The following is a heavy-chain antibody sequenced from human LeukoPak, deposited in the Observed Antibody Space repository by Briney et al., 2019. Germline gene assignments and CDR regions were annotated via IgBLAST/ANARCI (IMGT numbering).Heavy chain of an antibody. CDR1: GFTFISYW. Sequence: GGSLRLSCAASGFTFISYWMAWVRQAPGKGLEWVANIKKDGSEKYYVDSVKGRFTISRDNAKNSLYLQMNSLRAEDTAVFYFARSFYGGHFDYWGQGALVTVSS. CDR2: IKKDGSEK. CDR3: ARSFYGGHFDY. J-gene: IGHJ4*02. D-gene: IGHD4-23*01. V-gene: IGHV3-7*01.